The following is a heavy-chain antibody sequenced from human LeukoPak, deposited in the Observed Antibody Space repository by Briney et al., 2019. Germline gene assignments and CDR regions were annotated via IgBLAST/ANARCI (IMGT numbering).Heavy chain of an antibody. CDR1: GFTFSNAW. Sequence: GGSLRLSCAASGFTFSNAWMSWVRQAPGKGLEWVGRIKSKTDGGTTDYAAPVKGRFTISRDGSKNTLYLQMNSLKTEDTAVYYCAKLGTRLKYYFDYWGQGTLVTVSS. V-gene: IGHV3-15*01. J-gene: IGHJ4*02. D-gene: IGHD1-7*01. CDR3: AKLGTRLKYYFDY. CDR2: IKSKTDGGTT.